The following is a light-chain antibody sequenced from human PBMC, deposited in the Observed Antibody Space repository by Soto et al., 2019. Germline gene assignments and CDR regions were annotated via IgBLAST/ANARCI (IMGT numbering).Light chain of an antibody. J-gene: IGKJ5*01. CDR2: AAS. V-gene: IGKV1-9*01. CDR1: QDIGRY. Sequence: DIQLTQSPSFVSASVGERVTITCRASQDIGRYLAWYQQKPVEAPKLLISAASTLQSGVPSRFSGSGSGTEFTFTVSSLLPEDFATYYCQQLYSYSSFGQGTRLESK. CDR3: QQLYSYSS.